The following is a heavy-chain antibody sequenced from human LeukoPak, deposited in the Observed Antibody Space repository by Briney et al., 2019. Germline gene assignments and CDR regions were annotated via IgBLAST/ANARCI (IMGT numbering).Heavy chain of an antibody. D-gene: IGHD5-24*01. Sequence: PGGSLRLSCAASGFTVSSNYMSWVRQAPGKGLEWVSVIYISGSTYYADSVKGRFTISRDNSKNTPYLQMNSLRAEDTAVYYCARGDGYNFWDYWGQGALVTVSS. CDR1: GFTVSSNY. CDR3: ARGDGYNFWDY. CDR2: IYISGST. J-gene: IGHJ4*02. V-gene: IGHV3-53*01.